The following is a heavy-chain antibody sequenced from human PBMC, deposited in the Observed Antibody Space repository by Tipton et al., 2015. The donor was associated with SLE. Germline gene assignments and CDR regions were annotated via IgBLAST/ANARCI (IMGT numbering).Heavy chain of an antibody. CDR3: ANYFYDATGYQSVDD. CDR2: MDWLYVKTGGT. CDR1: GGSISSYY. Sequence: LRLSCAASGGSISSYYWSWIRQSPGKGLEWIGYMDWLYVKTGGTKYNPSLESRVTISLDTSKNQFSLQLTSVTAADTAVYYCANYFYDATGYQSVDDWGQGALVTVSS. J-gene: IGHJ4*02. V-gene: IGHV4-59*01. D-gene: IGHD3-22*01.